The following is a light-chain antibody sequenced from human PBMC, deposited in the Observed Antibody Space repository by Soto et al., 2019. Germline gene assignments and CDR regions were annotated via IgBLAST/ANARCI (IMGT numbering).Light chain of an antibody. CDR2: RAS. V-gene: IGKV4-1*01. CDR3: QQYHSTPLT. Sequence: DIVMTQSPDSLAVSLGERATINCKSSQSVLYSSNNKNYLAWYQQKPGQPPKLLIYRASTRESGVPDRFSGSGSGTDFTLTISSLQAEDVAVYYCQQYHSTPLTFGGGTKVEIK. CDR1: QSVLYSSNNKNY. J-gene: IGKJ4*01.